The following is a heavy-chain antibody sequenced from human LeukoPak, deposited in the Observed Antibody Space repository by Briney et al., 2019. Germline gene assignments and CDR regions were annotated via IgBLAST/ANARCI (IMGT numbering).Heavy chain of an antibody. Sequence: ASVKVSCKASGGGFTFTSHAISWVRQAPGQGLEWMGGLIPIYGSANYAQKFQGRVTITTDESTSTAYMELSSLRSEDTAVYYCAREVLRIEQLGRWLNWFDPWGQGTLVTVSS. CDR2: LIPIYGSA. J-gene: IGHJ5*02. CDR1: GGGFTFTSHA. CDR3: AREVLRIEQLGRWLNWFDP. D-gene: IGHD6-6*01. V-gene: IGHV1-69*05.